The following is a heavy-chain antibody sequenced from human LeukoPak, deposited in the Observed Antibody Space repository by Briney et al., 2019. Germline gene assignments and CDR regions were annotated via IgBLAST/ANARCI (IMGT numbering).Heavy chain of an antibody. J-gene: IGHJ6*04. CDR1: GFTFSNYG. V-gene: IGHV3-30*18. CDR2: ISYDGSNK. CDR3: VKGAFKWFWGLFPPPQNV. Sequence: QPGRSLRLSCAASGFTFSNYGMHWVRQAPGKGLEWVAVISYDGSNKYHADSVKGRFAISRDNSKNTLYLQMNSLRTQDKAVYYCVKGAFKWFWGLFPPPQNVWGKGTTVTVSS. D-gene: IGHD3-10*01.